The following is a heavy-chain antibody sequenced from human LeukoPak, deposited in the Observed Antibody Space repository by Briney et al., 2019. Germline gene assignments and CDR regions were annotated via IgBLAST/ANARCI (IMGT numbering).Heavy chain of an antibody. D-gene: IGHD2-15*01. CDR3: AKGRCSGGSCYGDEFDN. Sequence: GGSLRLSCAASGSTFSSYGMHWVRQAPGKGLEWVAVISYDGSNKYYADSVKGRFTISRDNSKNTVYLQMNSLRADDTAVYYCAKGRCSGGSCYGDEFDNWGQGTLVTVSS. CDR1: GSTFSSYG. J-gene: IGHJ4*02. V-gene: IGHV3-30*18. CDR2: ISYDGSNK.